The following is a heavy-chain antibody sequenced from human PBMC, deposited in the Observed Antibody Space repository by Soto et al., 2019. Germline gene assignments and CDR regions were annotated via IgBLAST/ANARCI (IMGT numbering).Heavy chain of an antibody. CDR1: GYTFTSYD. J-gene: IGHJ3*02. CDR3: ARAAVAAGSEAFDI. V-gene: IGHV1-8*01. CDR2: MNPNSGNT. Sequence: QVQLVQSGAEVKKPGASVKVSCKASGYTFTSYDINWVRQATGQGREWMGWMNPNSGNTGYAQKFQGRVTMTRNTSISTAYMELSSLRSEDTAVYYCARAAVAAGSEAFDIWGQGTMVTVSS. D-gene: IGHD3-10*01.